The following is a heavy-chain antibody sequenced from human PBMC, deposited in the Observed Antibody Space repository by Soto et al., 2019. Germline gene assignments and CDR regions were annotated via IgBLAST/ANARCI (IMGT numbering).Heavy chain of an antibody. CDR1: GVSVSSGSYY. CDR2: IYYSGST. Sequence: SETLSLTCTVSGVSVSSGSYYWSWIRQPPGKGLEWIGYIYYSGSTKYNPSLKSRVTISVDTSKNQFSLKLSSVTAADTAVYYCARVVPAQRFFESWGPGILVTVSS. CDR3: ARVVPAQRFFES. J-gene: IGHJ4*02. V-gene: IGHV4-61*01. D-gene: IGHD4-17*01.